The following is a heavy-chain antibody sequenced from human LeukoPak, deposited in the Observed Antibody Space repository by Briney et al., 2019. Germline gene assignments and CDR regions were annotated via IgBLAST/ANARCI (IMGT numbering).Heavy chain of an antibody. J-gene: IGHJ4*02. V-gene: IGHV3-7*01. Sequence: GGSLRLSCAASGFTFSTSWMSWVRQAPGKGLEWVANIKKDGREIYYADSVKGRFTISGDNAKNSLYLQMNSLRDEDTAVHYCASEGGSVAPNYFNYWGQGTLVTVSS. CDR2: IKKDGREI. CDR1: GFTFSTSW. CDR3: ASEGGSVAPNYFNY. D-gene: IGHD3-16*01.